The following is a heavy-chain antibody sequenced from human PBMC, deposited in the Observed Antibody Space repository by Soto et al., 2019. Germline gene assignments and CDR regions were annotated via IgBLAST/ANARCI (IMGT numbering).Heavy chain of an antibody. D-gene: IGHD2-2*01. Sequence: QVQLVQSGAEVKKPGSSVKVSCKASGGTFSSYAISWVRQAPGQGLEWMGGIIPIFGTANYAQKFQGRVTLTADEYTITAYMELSSLRSEDTAVYYCAKVGVHPALNYFDYWGQGTLVTVSS. CDR2: IIPIFGTA. J-gene: IGHJ4*02. CDR1: GGTFSSYA. V-gene: IGHV1-69*01. CDR3: AKVGVHPALNYFDY.